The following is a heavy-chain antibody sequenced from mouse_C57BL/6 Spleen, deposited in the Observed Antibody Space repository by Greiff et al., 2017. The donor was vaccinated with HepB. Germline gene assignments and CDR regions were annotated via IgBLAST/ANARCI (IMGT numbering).Heavy chain of an antibody. J-gene: IGHJ4*01. CDR1: GYTFTSYD. CDR2: IYPRDGST. Sequence: VKLMESGPELVKPGASVKLSCKASGYTFTSYDINWVKQRPGQGLEWIGWIYPRDGSTKYNEKFKGKATLTVDTSSSTAYMELHSLTSEDSAVYFCARSNDYDRAAYAMDYWGQGTSVTVSS. D-gene: IGHD2-4*01. CDR3: ARSNDYDRAAYAMDY. V-gene: IGHV1-85*01.